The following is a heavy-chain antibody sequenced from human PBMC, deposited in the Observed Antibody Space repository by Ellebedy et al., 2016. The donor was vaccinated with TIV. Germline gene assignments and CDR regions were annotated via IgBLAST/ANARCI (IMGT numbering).Heavy chain of an antibody. CDR1: GFTFSSYS. CDR2: SSTSSSYI. CDR3: ARAHAAMVTQNYGMDV. J-gene: IGHJ6*02. D-gene: IGHD5-18*01. Sequence: GESLKISCAASGFTFSSYSMNWVRQAPGKGLEWVSSSSTSSSYISYADSVKGRFTISRDNAKTSLYLQMNSLRVEDTAVYYCARAHAAMVTQNYGMDVWGQGTTVTVSS. V-gene: IGHV3-21*01.